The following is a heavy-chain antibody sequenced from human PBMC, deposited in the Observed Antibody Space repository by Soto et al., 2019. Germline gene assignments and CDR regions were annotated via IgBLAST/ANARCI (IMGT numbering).Heavy chain of an antibody. CDR3: VASLAASGLNWLDP. J-gene: IGHJ5*02. Sequence: PSETLSLTCTVSGGSISSYYWSWIRQPPGKGLEWIGYIYYSGSTNYNPSLKSRVTISVDTSKNQFSLKLSSVTAADTAVYYCVASLAASGLNWLDPWGRGTLVTVSS. CDR2: IYYSGST. D-gene: IGHD6-13*01. CDR1: GGSISSYY. V-gene: IGHV4-59*01.